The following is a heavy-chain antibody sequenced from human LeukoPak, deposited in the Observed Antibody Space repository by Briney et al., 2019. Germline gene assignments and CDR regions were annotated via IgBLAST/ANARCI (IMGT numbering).Heavy chain of an antibody. D-gene: IGHD2-15*01. CDR3: AKGSGSSCYSPCDY. V-gene: IGHV3-23*01. CDR1: GFTFSNYA. J-gene: IGHJ4*02. CDR2: ICANDGNT. Sequence: GGSLRLSCAASGFTFSNYAMSWVRQAPGKGLEWVSVICANDGNTYYADAVKGRFTISRDNSKDTLYLQMDSLRAEDTAVYYCAKGSGSSCYSPCDYWGQGILVTVSS.